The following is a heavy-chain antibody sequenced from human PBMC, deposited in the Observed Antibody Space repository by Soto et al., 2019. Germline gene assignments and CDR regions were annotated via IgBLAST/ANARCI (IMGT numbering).Heavy chain of an antibody. Sequence: WETLSLTCAVYGGSFSGYYWSWIRQPPGKGLEWIGEINHSGSTNYNPSLKSRVTISVDTSKNQFSLKLSSVTAADTAVYYCWLTRLYGMDVWGQGTTVTVFS. V-gene: IGHV4-34*01. CDR2: INHSGST. D-gene: IGHD1-1*01. CDR3: WLTRLYGMDV. J-gene: IGHJ6*02. CDR1: GGSFSGYY.